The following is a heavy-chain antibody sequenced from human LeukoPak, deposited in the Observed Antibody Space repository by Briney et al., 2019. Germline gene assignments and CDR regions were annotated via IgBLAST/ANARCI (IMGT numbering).Heavy chain of an antibody. CDR3: ARRAGSGWYFDY. D-gene: IGHD6-19*01. Sequence: SVKVSCKASGGTFSSYAISWVRQAPGQGREWMGGIIPIFGPANYAQKFQGRVTITADESTSTAYMELRSLRSDDTAVYYCARRAGSGWYFDYWGQGTQVIVSS. J-gene: IGHJ4*02. V-gene: IGHV1-69*13. CDR2: IIPIFGPA. CDR1: GGTFSSYA.